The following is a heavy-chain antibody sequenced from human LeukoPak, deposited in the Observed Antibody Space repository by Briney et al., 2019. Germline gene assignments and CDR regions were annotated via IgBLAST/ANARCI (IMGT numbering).Heavy chain of an antibody. V-gene: IGHV3-7*01. CDR1: GFTFSSYW. J-gene: IGHJ4*02. Sequence: GGSLRLSCAASGFTFSSYWMSWVRQAPGKGLEWVANIKQDGSEKYYVDSVKGRFTISRDNAKNSLYLQMNSLRAEDTAVYYCASGSSGYYYGPPFDFWGQGTLVTVSS. CDR2: IKQDGSEK. D-gene: IGHD3-22*01. CDR3: ASGSSGYYYGPPFDF.